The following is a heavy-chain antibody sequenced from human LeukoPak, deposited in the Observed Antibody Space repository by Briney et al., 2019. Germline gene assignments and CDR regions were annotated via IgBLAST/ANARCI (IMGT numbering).Heavy chain of an antibody. J-gene: IGHJ4*02. Sequence: KTGGSLRLSCAASGFNFSDYYMSWIRQAPGKGLEWVSYISSSGFSTYYAGSVKGRFTISRDNARNSLYLQMNSLAPEDTALYYCARLPLGDYWGQGTLVTVSS. V-gene: IGHV3-11*01. CDR1: GFNFSDYY. CDR3: ARLPLGDY. CDR2: ISSSGFST. D-gene: IGHD7-27*01.